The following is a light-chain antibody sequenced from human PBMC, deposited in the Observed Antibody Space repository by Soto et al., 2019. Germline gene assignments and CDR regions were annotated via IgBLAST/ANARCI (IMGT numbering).Light chain of an antibody. J-gene: IGKJ3*01. CDR1: QSVFSSSSKRDF. V-gene: IGKV4-1*01. CDR3: HQYYNAPLS. CDR2: WGS. Sequence: DIEVTQSPASLVLSLGEKATINCKSSQSVFSSSSKRDFFAWYQHKPGRSPTLLISWGSTRHSGVPERFSGSGSGTDFNVTIDNLHAEDVAFYYGHQYYNAPLSFGTGTKVEI.